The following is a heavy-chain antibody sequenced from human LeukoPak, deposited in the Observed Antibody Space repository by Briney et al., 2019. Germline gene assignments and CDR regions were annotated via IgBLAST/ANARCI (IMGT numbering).Heavy chain of an antibody. CDR2: TYFRSKWYN. CDR1: GDSVSGFTST. Sequence: SQTLSLTCAISGDSVSGFTSTWIWIRQSPSRGLEWLGRTYFRSKWYNDYAFSVKGRITINPDTSKNQFSLQLNSVTPEDTAVYYCARVGDSGYDFDYWGQETLVTVSS. D-gene: IGHD5-12*01. V-gene: IGHV6-1*01. J-gene: IGHJ4*02. CDR3: ARVGDSGYDFDY.